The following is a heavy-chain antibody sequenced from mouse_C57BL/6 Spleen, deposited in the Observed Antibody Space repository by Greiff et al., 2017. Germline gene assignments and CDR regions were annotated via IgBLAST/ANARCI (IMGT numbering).Heavy chain of an antibody. Sequence: EVMLVESGGGLVKPGGSLKLSCAASGFTFSSYTMSWVRQPPEKRLEWVATISGGGGNPYYPDSVKGRFTISSDKAKNTLYRQMSSLRSEDTALYYCARWRESHFGYWGQGTTLTVSS. CDR2: ISGGGGNP. CDR1: GFTFSSYT. J-gene: IGHJ2*01. V-gene: IGHV5-9*01. CDR3: ARWRESHFGY.